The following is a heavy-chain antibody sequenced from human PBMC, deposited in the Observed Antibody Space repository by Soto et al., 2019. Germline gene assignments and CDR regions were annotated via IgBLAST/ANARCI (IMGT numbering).Heavy chain of an antibody. CDR1: GGSISSSSYY. J-gene: IGHJ4*02. CDR3: AGLVLLWFGELPYHFDY. Sequence: SETLSLTCTVSGGSISSSSYYWGWIRQPPGKGLEWIGSIYYSGSTYYNPSLKSRVTISVDTSKNQFSLKLSSVTAADTAVYYCAGLVLLWFGELPYHFDYWGQGTLVTVSS. CDR2: IYYSGST. D-gene: IGHD3-10*01. V-gene: IGHV4-39*01.